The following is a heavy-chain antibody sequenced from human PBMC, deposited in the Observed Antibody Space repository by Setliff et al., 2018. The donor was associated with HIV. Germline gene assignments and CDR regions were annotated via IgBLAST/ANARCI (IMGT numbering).Heavy chain of an antibody. V-gene: IGHV4-39*07. CDR2: IYHTGST. J-gene: IGHJ1*01. D-gene: IGHD1-26*01. Sequence: LSLTCTVSGGSINSTSYYCGWIRQPPGNGWEWSGRIYHTGSTYYKPSLKSRVTISVDTSKNQFSLKLSSVTAADTAVYYCARGRMRSPATSQAYFQHWGQGTLVTVSS. CDR3: ARGRMRSPATSQAYFQH. CDR1: GGSINSTSYY.